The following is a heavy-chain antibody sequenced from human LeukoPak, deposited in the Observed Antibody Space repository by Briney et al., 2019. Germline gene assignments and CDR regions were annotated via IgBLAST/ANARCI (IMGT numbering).Heavy chain of an antibody. CDR2: IYYSGST. CDR3: AREGLPYWYFDL. V-gene: IGHV4-31*03. J-gene: IGHJ2*01. Sequence: PSQTLSLTCTVSGGSISSGGYYWSWIRQHPGKGLEWIGYIYYSGSTYYNPSLKSRVTISVDTSKNQFSLKLSSVTAADTAVYYCAREGLPYWYFDLWGRGTLVTVSS. CDR1: GGSISSGGYY.